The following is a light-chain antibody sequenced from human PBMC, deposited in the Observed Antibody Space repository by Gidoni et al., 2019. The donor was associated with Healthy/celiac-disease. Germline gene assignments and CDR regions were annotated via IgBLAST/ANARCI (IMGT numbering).Light chain of an antibody. CDR3: CSYAGSSTF. CDR2: EVS. CDR1: SSDVGSYNL. J-gene: IGLJ1*01. Sequence: QSALTQPASVSGSPGQSITTSCTGTSSDVGSYNLVSWYQQHPGKAPKLMIYEVSKRPSGVSNRFSGSKSGNTASLTISGLQAEDEADYYCCSYAGSSTFFGTGTKVTVL. V-gene: IGLV2-23*02.